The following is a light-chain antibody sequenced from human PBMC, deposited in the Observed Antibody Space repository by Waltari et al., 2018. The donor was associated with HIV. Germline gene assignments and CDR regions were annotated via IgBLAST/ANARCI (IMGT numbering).Light chain of an antibody. V-gene: IGLV2-11*01. CDR3: YSYAGSYTSV. CDR2: DVN. CDR1: SSDVGGYNY. Sequence: QSALTQPRSVSGSPGQPVTISCTGTSSDVGGYNYVSWYQQHPGQAPKLRIYDVNKRPSGVPDRFAGSKSGNTASLTISGLQTEDEADYYCYSYAGSYTSVFGTGTTVTVL. J-gene: IGLJ1*01.